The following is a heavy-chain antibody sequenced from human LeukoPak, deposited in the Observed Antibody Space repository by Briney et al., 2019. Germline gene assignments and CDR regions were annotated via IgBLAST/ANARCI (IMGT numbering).Heavy chain of an antibody. CDR3: ARDGIAVAGVYYFDY. CDR2: INWNGGST. V-gene: IGHV3-20*04. J-gene: IGHJ4*02. CDR1: GFTFDDYG. D-gene: IGHD6-19*01. Sequence: EGSLRLSCAASGFTFDDYGKSWVRQAPGKGLEWFSGINWNGGSTGYADSVKGRFTISRDNAKNSLYLQMNSLRAEDTALYYCARDGIAVAGVYYFDYWGQGTLVTVSS.